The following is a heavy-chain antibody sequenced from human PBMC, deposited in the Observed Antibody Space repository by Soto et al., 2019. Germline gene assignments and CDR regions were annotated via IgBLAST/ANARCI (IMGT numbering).Heavy chain of an antibody. J-gene: IGHJ3*02. CDR2: INDRGST. D-gene: IGHD3-16*02. V-gene: IGHV4-31*02. Sequence: PSETLSLTCTVSGGSIRSAGHYWSWIRQHPGKGLEWIGYINDRGSTFYNPSLRSRLNISVDTSENQFSLRLTSVTAADTAVYFCARSFYLDAFDIWGQGTTVTVSS. CDR3: ARSFYLDAFDI. CDR1: GGSIRSAGHY.